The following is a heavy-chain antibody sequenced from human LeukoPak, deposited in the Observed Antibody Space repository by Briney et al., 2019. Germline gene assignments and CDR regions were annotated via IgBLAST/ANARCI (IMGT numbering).Heavy chain of an antibody. V-gene: IGHV3-21*01. D-gene: IGHD4-17*01. CDR1: GFTFSSYG. CDR3: AREDGDYVVDY. J-gene: IGHJ4*02. CDR2: ISTSSSNI. Sequence: GGFLRLSCAASGFTFSSYGMNWVRQAPGKGLEWVSSISTSSSNIYYADSVKGRFTISRDNAKNSLYLQMNSLRAEDTAVYYCAREDGDYVVDYWGQGSLVTVSS.